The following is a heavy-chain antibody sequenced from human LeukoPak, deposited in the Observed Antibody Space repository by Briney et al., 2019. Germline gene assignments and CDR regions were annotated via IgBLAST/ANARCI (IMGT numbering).Heavy chain of an antibody. CDR2: INPSGGST. V-gene: IGHV1-46*01. CDR3: ARANVLRYFDWSFDY. J-gene: IGHJ4*02. Sequence: ASVKVSCKASGYTFTSYYMHWVRQAPGQGLEWMGIINPSGGSTSYAQKFQGRVTMTRDMSTSTVYMELSSLRSEDTAVYYCARANVLRYFDWSFDYWGQGTLVTVSS. CDR1: GYTFTSYY. D-gene: IGHD3-9*01.